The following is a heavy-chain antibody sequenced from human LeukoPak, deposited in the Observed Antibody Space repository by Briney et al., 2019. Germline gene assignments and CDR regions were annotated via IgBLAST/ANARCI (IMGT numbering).Heavy chain of an antibody. CDR2: INHSGST. CDR1: GGSFSGYY. D-gene: IGHD4-23*01. CDR3: ARGHDYGGTGPGDY. J-gene: IGHJ4*02. V-gene: IGHV4-34*01. Sequence: PSETLSLTCAVYGGSFSGYYWSWIRQPPGKGLEWIGEINHSGSTNYNPSLKSRVTVSVDTSKNQFSLKLSSVTAADTAVYYCARGHDYGGTGPGDYWGQGTLATVSS.